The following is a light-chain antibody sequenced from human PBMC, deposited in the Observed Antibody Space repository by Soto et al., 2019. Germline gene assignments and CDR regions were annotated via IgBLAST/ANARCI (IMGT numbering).Light chain of an antibody. V-gene: IGKV1-33*01. Sequence: DIQMTQSPSSLSASVGDRVTITCQASQDISNFLNWYQQKPGKAPKLLIYDASNLETGVPSRFSGSGSGTHFTFPISSLQPEDFATYYCQHYVNLPITFGQGTRLEIK. CDR1: QDISNF. CDR2: DAS. J-gene: IGKJ5*01. CDR3: QHYVNLPIT.